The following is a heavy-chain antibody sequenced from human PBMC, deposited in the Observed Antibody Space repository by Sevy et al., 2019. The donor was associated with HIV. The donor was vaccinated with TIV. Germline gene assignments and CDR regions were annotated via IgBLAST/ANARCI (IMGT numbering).Heavy chain of an antibody. J-gene: IGHJ4*02. CDR3: ATHAGIAAAGRVFDY. Sequence: GGSLRLSCAASGFTVSEHYMEWVRQAPGKGLEWVGRIRNKADSYTTKYAASVKGRFTISRDDSKNSLYLLMNSLKTEDTAVYYCATHAGIAAAGRVFDYWGQGTLVTVSS. V-gene: IGHV3-72*01. CDR1: GFTVSEHY. CDR2: IRNKADSYTT. D-gene: IGHD6-13*01.